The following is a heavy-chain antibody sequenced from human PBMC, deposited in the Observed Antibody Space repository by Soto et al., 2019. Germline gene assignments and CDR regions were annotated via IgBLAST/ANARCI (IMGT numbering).Heavy chain of an antibody. Sequence: SETLSLTCAVYGGSFSGYYWSWIRQPPGKGLEWIGEINHSGSTNYNPSLKSRVTISVDTSKNQFSLKLSSVTAADTAVYYCARKIFGRTGYSSGWYGMGAFDIWGQGTMVTVSS. J-gene: IGHJ3*02. V-gene: IGHV4-34*01. CDR1: GGSFSGYY. CDR3: ARKIFGRTGYSSGWYGMGAFDI. CDR2: INHSGST. D-gene: IGHD6-19*01.